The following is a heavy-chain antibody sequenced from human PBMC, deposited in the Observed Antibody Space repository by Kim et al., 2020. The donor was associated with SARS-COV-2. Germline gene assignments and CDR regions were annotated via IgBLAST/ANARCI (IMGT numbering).Heavy chain of an antibody. Sequence: SLRLSCAASGFTFGDYAMHWVRQAPGKGLEWVSGISWNSGSIGYADSVKGRFTISRDNAKNSLYLQMNSLRAEDTALYYCAKDTNTVRGVILDYWGQGTLVTVSS. CDR3: AKDTNTVRGVILDY. J-gene: IGHJ4*02. D-gene: IGHD3-10*01. CDR2: ISWNSGSI. CDR1: GFTFGDYA. V-gene: IGHV3-9*01.